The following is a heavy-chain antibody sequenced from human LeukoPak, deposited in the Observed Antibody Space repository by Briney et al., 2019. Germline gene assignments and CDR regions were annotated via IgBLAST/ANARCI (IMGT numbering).Heavy chain of an antibody. J-gene: IGHJ4*02. D-gene: IGHD4-23*01. CDR1: SYTFTSYG. CDR3: ARQLRWDQYYFDY. V-gene: IGHV1-18*01. Sequence: GASVKVSCKASSYTFTSYGFSWVRQAPGQGLEWMGWISAYNGDTKYALNLQGRVTMTTDTSTSTAYMELRSLRSDDTAVYYCARQLRWDQYYFDYWGQGTLVTVSS. CDR2: ISAYNGDT.